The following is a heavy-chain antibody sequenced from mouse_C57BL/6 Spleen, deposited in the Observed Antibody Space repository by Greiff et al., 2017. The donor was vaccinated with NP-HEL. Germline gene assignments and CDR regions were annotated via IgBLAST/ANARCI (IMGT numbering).Heavy chain of an antibody. Sequence: EVQRVESGGGLVKPGGSLKLSCAASGFTFSSYAMSWVRQTPEKRLEWVATISDGGSYTYYPDNVKGRFTISRDNAKNNLYLQMSHLKSEDTAMYYCADGSSYVTAWFAYWGQGTLVTVSA. D-gene: IGHD1-1*01. CDR1: GFTFSSYA. V-gene: IGHV5-4*01. J-gene: IGHJ3*01. CDR2: ISDGGSYT. CDR3: ADGSSYVTAWFAY.